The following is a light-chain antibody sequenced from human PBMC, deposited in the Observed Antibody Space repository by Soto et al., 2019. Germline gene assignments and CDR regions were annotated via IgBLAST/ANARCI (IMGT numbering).Light chain of an antibody. V-gene: IGKV3-20*01. CDR1: QSVSAGH. Sequence: EIVLTQSPGTLSLSPVERATLSCMASQSVSAGHLAWYQQKPGQAPRLLIFGASNRATGIPDRFSGSGSGTDFTLTISRLEPEDFAVYYCQQYDSSSITFGQGTRLEIK. J-gene: IGKJ5*01. CDR3: QQYDSSSIT. CDR2: GAS.